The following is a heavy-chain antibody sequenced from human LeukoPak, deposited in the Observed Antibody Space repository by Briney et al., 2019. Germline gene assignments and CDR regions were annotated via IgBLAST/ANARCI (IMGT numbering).Heavy chain of an antibody. CDR3: AREERRDDYKFDY. CDR2: ISYSGSTYT. D-gene: IGHD5-24*01. V-gene: IGHV4-30-4*08. CDR1: GGSISSGDYY. Sequence: PSETLSLTCTVSGGSISSGDYYWSWIRQPPGKGPEWIGYISYSGSTYTYYNPSLKSRVTISVDTSKNQFSLKLSSVTAADTAVYYCAREERRDDYKFDYWGQGTLVTVSS. J-gene: IGHJ4*02.